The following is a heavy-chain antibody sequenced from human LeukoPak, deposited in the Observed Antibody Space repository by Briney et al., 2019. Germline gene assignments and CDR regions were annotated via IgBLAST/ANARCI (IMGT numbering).Heavy chain of an antibody. D-gene: IGHD2-15*01. J-gene: IGHJ3*02. CDR2: IIPIFGTA. V-gene: IGHV1-69*13. Sequence: GASVKVSCKASGGTFSSYAISWVRQAPGQGLEWMGGIIPIFGTANYAQKFQGRVTITADESTSTAYMELSSLRSEDTAVYYCARLSSGYCSGGSCYDAFDIWGQGTMVTVSS. CDR1: GGTFSSYA. CDR3: ARLSSGYCSGGSCYDAFDI.